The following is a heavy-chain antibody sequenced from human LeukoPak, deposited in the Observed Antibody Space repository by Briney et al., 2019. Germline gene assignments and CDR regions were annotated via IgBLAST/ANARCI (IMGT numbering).Heavy chain of an antibody. CDR1: GYTFTSYD. J-gene: IGHJ6*02. Sequence: GASVKVSCTASGYTFTSYDINWVRQATGQGLEWMGWMNPNSGNTGYAQKFQGRVTMTRNTSISTAYMELSSLRSEDTAVYYCARLERSVITTGYYYYGMDVWGQGTTVTVSS. V-gene: IGHV1-8*01. CDR2: MNPNSGNT. D-gene: IGHD3-22*01. CDR3: ARLERSVITTGYYYYGMDV.